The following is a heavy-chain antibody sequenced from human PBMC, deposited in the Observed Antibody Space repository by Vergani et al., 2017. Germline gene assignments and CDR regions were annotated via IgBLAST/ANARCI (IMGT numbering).Heavy chain of an antibody. V-gene: IGHV1-69*01. Sequence: QVQLVQSGAEVKKPGSSVKVSCKASVGTFSSYAISWVRQAPGQGLEWMGGIIPIFGTATYAQKFQGRVTITADESTSTAYMELSSLRSEDTAVYYCATAGVDTAMGYYYYYYMDVWGKGTTVTVSS. CDR3: ATAGVDTAMGYYYYYYMDV. J-gene: IGHJ6*03. CDR2: IIPIFGTA. CDR1: VGTFSSYA. D-gene: IGHD5-18*01.